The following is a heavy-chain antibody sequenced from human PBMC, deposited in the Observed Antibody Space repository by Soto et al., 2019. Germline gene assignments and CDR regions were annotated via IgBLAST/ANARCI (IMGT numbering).Heavy chain of an antibody. CDR1: GGTFISYA. V-gene: IGHV1-69*13. CDR2: IIPIFGTA. D-gene: IGHD3-9*01. J-gene: IGHJ4*02. Sequence: SVKVSCKASGGTFISYAISWVRQAPGQGLEWMGGIIPIFGTANYAQKFQGRVTITADESTSTAYMELSSLRSEDTAVYYCARGPYYDILTGPTHFDYWGQGTLVTVSS. CDR3: ARGPYYDILTGPTHFDY.